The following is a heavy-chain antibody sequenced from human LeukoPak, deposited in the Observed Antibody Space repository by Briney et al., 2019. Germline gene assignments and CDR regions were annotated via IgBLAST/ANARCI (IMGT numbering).Heavy chain of an antibody. V-gene: IGHV4-30-2*01. D-gene: IGHD3-16*01. J-gene: IGHJ5*02. CDR2: IYHSGST. CDR1: GGSISSGGYS. CDR3: ARDDRGRFDP. Sequence: SQTLSLTCAVSGGSISSGGYSWSWIRQPQGKGLEWIGYIYHSGSTYYNPSLKSRVTISVDRSKNQFSLKLSSVTAADTAVYYCARDDRGRFDPWGQGTLVTVSS.